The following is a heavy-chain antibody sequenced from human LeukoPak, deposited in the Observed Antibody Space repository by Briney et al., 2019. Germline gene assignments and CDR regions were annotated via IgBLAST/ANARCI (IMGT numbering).Heavy chain of an antibody. CDR1: GGTFSSYA. Sequence: SVKVSCKASGGTFSSYAISWVRQAPGQGLEWMGGIIPIFGTANYAQKFQGRVTITTDESTSTAYMELSSLRSEDTAVYYRARALSGGTARTSNYMDVWGKGTTVTVSS. J-gene: IGHJ6*03. D-gene: IGHD6-13*01. CDR3: ARALSGGTARTSNYMDV. V-gene: IGHV1-69*05. CDR2: IIPIFGTA.